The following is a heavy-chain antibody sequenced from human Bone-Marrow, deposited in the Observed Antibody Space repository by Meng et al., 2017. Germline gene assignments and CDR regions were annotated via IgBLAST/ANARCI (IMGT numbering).Heavy chain of an antibody. D-gene: IGHD6-13*01. J-gene: IGHJ4*01. CDR1: GGSISSYY. CDR3: ARERGGAAAGTHGIDY. CDR2: IYYSGST. V-gene: IGHV4-59*01. Sequence: SETLSLTCTVSGGSISSYYWSWIRQPPGKGLEWIGYIYYSGSTNYNPSLKSRVTISVDTSKNQSSLKLSSVTAADTAVYYCARERGGAAAGTHGIDYWGHGTQVTVSS.